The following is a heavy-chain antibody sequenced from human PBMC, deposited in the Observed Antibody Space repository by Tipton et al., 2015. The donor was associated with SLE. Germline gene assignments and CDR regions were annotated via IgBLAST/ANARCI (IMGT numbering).Heavy chain of an antibody. CDR3: ARQGPYSSSSTGFDY. D-gene: IGHD6-13*01. J-gene: IGHJ4*02. CDR2: INQDESAR. Sequence: SLRLSCVASTFTFSNYWMSWVRQAPGKGLEWVANINQDESARYYVDSVKGRFTISRDNAKNSVYLQMNSLRAEDTAVYYCARQGPYSSSSTGFDYWGQGTLVTVSS. CDR1: TFTFSNYW. V-gene: IGHV3-7*01.